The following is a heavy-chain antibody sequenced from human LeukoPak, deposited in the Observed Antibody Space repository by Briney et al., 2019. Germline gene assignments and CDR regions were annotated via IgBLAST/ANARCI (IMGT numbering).Heavy chain of an antibody. Sequence: SETLSLTCAVSGGSISSSNWWSWVRQPPGKGLEWIGEINHSGSTNYNPSLKSRVTISVDTSKNQFSLKLSSVTAADTAVYYCARGRWFDYWGQGTLVTVSS. CDR3: ARGRWFDY. CDR1: GGSISSSNW. J-gene: IGHJ5*01. V-gene: IGHV4-4*02. CDR2: INHSGST.